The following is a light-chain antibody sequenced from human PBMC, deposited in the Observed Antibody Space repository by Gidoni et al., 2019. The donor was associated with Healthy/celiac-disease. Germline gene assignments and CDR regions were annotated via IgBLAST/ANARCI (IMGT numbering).Light chain of an antibody. V-gene: IGKV1-39*01. J-gene: IGKJ2*01. Sequence: DIERTKSPSSLSASVGDRVTITCRASQSISRNLNWYQQKPGKAPKLMIYAASSLQSGVQSRFSGSGSGTDFTLTISSLQPEDFATYYCQQCYSTPYTFGQGTKLEIK. CDR2: AAS. CDR3: QQCYSTPYT. CDR1: QSISRN.